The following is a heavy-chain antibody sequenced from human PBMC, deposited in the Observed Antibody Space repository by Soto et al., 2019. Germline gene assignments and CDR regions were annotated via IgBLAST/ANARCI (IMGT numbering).Heavy chain of an antibody. CDR1: GYIFTSYW. CDR2: IYPGDSDT. J-gene: IGHJ3*02. V-gene: IGHV5-51*01. D-gene: IGHD3-10*01. CDR3: AVHSIQEGSASDAFDI. Sequence: GESLKISCKASGYIFTSYWIGWVRQMPGKGLEWMGIIYPGDSDTRNNPSFQGQVTISADKSISTAYLQWSSLKASDTGMYYYAVHSIQEGSASDAFDIWGQGTMVTVSS.